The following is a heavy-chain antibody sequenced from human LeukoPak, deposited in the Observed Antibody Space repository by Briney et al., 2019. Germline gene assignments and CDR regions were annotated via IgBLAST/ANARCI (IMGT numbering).Heavy chain of an antibody. CDR2: IYAGNGNV. CDR1: GYILSTYT. V-gene: IGHV1-3*01. Sequence: ASVKVSCKASGYILSTYTMHWLRQAPGQRPEWMGCIYAGNGNVKYSQNFQARVTITRDTSANTAYLELSSLRSEDTAVYYCAREVAIWGQGTLVTVSS. CDR3: AREVAI. D-gene: IGHD2-15*01. J-gene: IGHJ4*02.